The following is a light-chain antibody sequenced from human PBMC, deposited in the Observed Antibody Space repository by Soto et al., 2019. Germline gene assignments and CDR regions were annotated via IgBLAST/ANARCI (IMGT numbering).Light chain of an antibody. CDR1: QDISNS. V-gene: IGKV1-33*01. CDR2: DAS. J-gene: IGKJ5*01. CDR3: QQYNNLPIT. Sequence: DSQMTQSPSSLSASVGDRVTITCQASQDISNSLNWYQQKPGKAPKLLIYDASNLETGVPSRFSGSGSGTDFTFNISSLQSEDIATYYCQQYNNLPITFRHRTRLEIK.